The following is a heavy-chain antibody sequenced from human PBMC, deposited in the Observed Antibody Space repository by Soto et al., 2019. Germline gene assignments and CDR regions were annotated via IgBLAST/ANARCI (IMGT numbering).Heavy chain of an antibody. Sequence: QVQLVQSGAEEKKPGASVKVSCKASGYTFSSYAMDWVRQAPGQRLEWMGWINAGNGNTKYSQKFQGRVTISRDTSASTAYMELSSLRSEDTAVYYCARDLGWLQFDYWGQRTLVTVSS. CDR2: INAGNGNT. CDR1: GYTFSSYA. CDR3: ARDLGWLQFDY. D-gene: IGHD5-12*01. V-gene: IGHV1-3*05. J-gene: IGHJ4*02.